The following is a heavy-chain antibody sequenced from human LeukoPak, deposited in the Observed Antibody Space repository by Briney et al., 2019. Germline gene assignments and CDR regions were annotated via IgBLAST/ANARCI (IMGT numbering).Heavy chain of an antibody. D-gene: IGHD3-22*01. CDR1: GGSISSGSYY. J-gene: IGHJ4*02. CDR2: IYTSGST. CDR3: ARVRPYYDSSGYTPYYFDY. V-gene: IGHV4-61*02. Sequence: SQTLSLTCTVSGGSISSGSYYGSWIRQPAGKGLEWIGRIYTSGSTNYNPSLKSRVTISVDTSKNQFSLKLSSVTAADTAVYYCARVRPYYDSSGYTPYYFDYWGQGTLVTVSS.